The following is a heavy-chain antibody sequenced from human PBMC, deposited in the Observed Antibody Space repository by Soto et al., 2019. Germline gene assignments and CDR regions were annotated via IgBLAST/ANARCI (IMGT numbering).Heavy chain of an antibody. CDR1: GESFSGFF. CDR2: IIPTGNT. CDR3: AGGCCLACDY. Sequence: SETLSLTCAVYGESFSGFFWSWIRQPPGEGLEWIGEIIPTGNTNYNPSLKSRVTISVDTSKNQFSLKLSSVTAADTAVYYCAGGCCLACDYWGQGTLVTVSS. D-gene: IGHD2-15*01. V-gene: IGHV4-34*12. J-gene: IGHJ4*02.